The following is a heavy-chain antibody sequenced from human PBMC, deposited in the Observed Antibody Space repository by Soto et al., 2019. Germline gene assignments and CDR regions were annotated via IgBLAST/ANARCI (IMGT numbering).Heavy chain of an antibody. D-gene: IGHD4-17*01. CDR1: GGTFSSYA. CDR2: IIPIFATA. J-gene: IGHJ2*01. Sequence: QMQLVQSGAEVKKPGSSVKVSCKASGGTFSSYAITWVRQAPGQGLEWMGGIIPIFATANYAQKFQGRVTITADESTSTAYMELSSLRSEDTAVYYCARTIDYGGNSLYWYFDLWGRGTLVTVSS. V-gene: IGHV1-69*01. CDR3: ARTIDYGGNSLYWYFDL.